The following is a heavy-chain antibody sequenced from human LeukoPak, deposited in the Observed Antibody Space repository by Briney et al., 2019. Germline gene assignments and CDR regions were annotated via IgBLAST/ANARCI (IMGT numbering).Heavy chain of an antibody. D-gene: IGHD4-17*01. CDR1: GFTFSSYG. CDR2: IWYDGSNK. Sequence: PGRSLRLSCAASGFTFSSYGMHWVRQAPGKGLEWVAVIWYDGSNKYYADSAKGRFTISRDNSKNTLYLQMNSLRAEDTAVYYCARGLYGPDYWGQGTLVTVSS. V-gene: IGHV3-33*01. CDR3: ARGLYGPDY. J-gene: IGHJ4*02.